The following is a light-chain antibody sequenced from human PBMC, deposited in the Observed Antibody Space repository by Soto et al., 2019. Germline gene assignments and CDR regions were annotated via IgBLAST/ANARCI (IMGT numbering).Light chain of an antibody. V-gene: IGKV3-20*01. CDR1: QSVSSSY. J-gene: IGKJ4*01. CDR3: QQYGSSPLT. CDR2: GAS. Sequence: EIVLTQSPGTLSLSPGERATLSCRASQSVSSSYLAWYQQKPGQAPRLLIYGASSRATGIPDRFSGSGSGTDCTLTISRLEPEDFAVYYCQQYGSSPLTFVGGTKVEI.